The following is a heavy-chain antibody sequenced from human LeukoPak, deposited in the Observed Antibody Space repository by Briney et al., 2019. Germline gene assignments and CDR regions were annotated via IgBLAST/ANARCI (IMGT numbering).Heavy chain of an antibody. CDR2: IIPIFGTA. Sequence: GASVKVSCKASGYTFTHYAISWVRQAPGQGLEWMGGIIPIFGTANYAQKFQGRVTITTDESTSTAYMELSSLRSEDTAVYYCARKGYSSSGFDYWGQGTLVTVSS. V-gene: IGHV1-69*05. J-gene: IGHJ4*02. CDR3: ARKGYSSSGFDY. D-gene: IGHD6-13*01. CDR1: GYTFTHYA.